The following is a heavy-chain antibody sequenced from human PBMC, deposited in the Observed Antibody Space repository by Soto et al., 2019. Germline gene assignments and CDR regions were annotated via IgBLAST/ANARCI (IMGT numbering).Heavy chain of an antibody. Sequence: QITLKESGPTLVKPTQTLTLTCTFSGFSRTTRGVGVGWIRQPPGKALEGLALIYWDDDKRYSPSLKSRLTITKDTTKNQVVLTLTNMDPVDTATYYCAHVPGSGQLLYSYYYYMDVWGKGATVAVS. CDR3: AHVPGSGQLLYSYYYYMDV. D-gene: IGHD3-10*01. CDR2: IYWDDDK. V-gene: IGHV2-5*02. CDR1: GFSRTTRGVG. J-gene: IGHJ6*03.